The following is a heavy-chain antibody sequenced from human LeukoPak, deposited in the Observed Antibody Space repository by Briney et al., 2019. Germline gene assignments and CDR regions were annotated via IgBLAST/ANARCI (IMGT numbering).Heavy chain of an antibody. V-gene: IGHV3-7*05. CDR2: IKQDGSES. CDR1: GFTFRNYW. D-gene: IGHD6-13*01. Sequence: GGSLRLSCAASGFTFRNYWMSWVRQAPGKGLEWGANIKQDGSESYYVDSVKGRFTISRDNAENSLYLQMNSLRAEDTAVYYCARGISSSWYYWGQGTLVTVSS. CDR3: ARGISSSWYY. J-gene: IGHJ4*02.